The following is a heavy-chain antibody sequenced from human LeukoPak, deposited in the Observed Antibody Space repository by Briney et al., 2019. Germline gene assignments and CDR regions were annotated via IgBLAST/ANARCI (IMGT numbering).Heavy chain of an antibody. J-gene: IGHJ4*02. CDR1: GGSISSYY. CDR2: IYYSGST. Sequence: PSETLSLTCTVSGGSISSYYWSWIRQPPGKGLEWIGYIYYSGSTNYNPSLKSRVTISVDTSKNQFSLKLSSVTAADTAVYYCARGQKYDFWSGYHRPPEDYWGQGTLVTVSS. CDR3: ARGQKYDFWSGYHRPPEDY. D-gene: IGHD3-3*01. V-gene: IGHV4-59*13.